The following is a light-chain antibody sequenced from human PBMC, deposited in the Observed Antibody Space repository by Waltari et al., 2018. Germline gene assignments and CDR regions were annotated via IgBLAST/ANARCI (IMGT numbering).Light chain of an antibody. CDR2: DAS. V-gene: IGKV3-11*01. Sequence: EIVLTQSPATLSLSPGERATLSCRASQSVSSYLAWYQQKPGQAPRLLIYDASNRATGIPSRFSGSGSGTDVTLTISSLEPEDFAVYYCQQRSNWPRLFTFGQGTKLEI. CDR3: QQRSNWPRLFT. J-gene: IGKJ2*01. CDR1: QSVSSY.